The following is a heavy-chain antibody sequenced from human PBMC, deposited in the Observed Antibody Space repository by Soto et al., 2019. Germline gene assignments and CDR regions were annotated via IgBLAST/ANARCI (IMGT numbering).Heavy chain of an antibody. CDR2: INPNGGST. D-gene: IGHD6-19*01. V-gene: IGHV1-46*01. Sequence: GASVKVSCKAPADTFTSYYIHWVRQAPGHGLEWMGIINPNGGSTRFAQTFQGRITMTTDTSTSTVYMELRSLRSEDTAVYYCARGSSGWPYYDYYGMDVWGQGTTVTVSS. J-gene: IGHJ6*02. CDR1: ADTFTSYY. CDR3: ARGSSGWPYYDYYGMDV.